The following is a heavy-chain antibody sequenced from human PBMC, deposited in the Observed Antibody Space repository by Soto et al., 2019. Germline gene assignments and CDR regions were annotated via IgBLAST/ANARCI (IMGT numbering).Heavy chain of an antibody. J-gene: IGHJ6*02. CDR3: ARHGGLLWFGELDYGMDF. D-gene: IGHD3-10*01. V-gene: IGHV4-59*08. CDR2: IYYSGST. CDR1: GGSISSYY. Sequence: PSETLSLTCTVSGGSISSYYWSWIRQPPGKGLEWIGYIYYSGSTNYNPSLKSRVTISVDTSKNQFSLKLSSVTAADTAVYYCARHGGLLWFGELDYGMDFRGQGTTVTVSS.